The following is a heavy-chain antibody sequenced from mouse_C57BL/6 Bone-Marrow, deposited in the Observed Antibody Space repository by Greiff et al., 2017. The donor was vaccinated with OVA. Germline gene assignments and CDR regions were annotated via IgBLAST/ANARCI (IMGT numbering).Heavy chain of an antibody. Sequence: VQLQQSGPELVKPGASVKIPCKASGYTFTDYNMDWVKQSHGKSLEWIGDINPNNGGTIYNQKFKGKATLTVDQSSSTAYMELRSLTSEDTAVYYCARRAYWAWFAYWGQGTLVTVSA. CDR2: INPNNGGT. CDR1: GYTFTDYN. D-gene: IGHD4-1*01. V-gene: IGHV1-18*01. J-gene: IGHJ3*01. CDR3: ARRAYWAWFAY.